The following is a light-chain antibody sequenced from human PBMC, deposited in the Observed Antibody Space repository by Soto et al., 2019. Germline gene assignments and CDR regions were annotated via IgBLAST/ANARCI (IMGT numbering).Light chain of an antibody. Sequence: QSALTQPASVSGSPGQSITISCTGTSSDVGGYNYVSWYQHHPGKAPKRMIHDVSNRPSGVSNRFSGSKSGNTASLTISGLQAEDEADYYCSSYIPNNSTDVFGTGTKVTVL. CDR3: SSYIPNNSTDV. J-gene: IGLJ1*01. CDR2: DVS. CDR1: SSDVGGYNY. V-gene: IGLV2-14*03.